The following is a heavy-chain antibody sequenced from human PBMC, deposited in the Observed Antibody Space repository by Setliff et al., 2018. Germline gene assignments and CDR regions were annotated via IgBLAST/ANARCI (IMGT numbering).Heavy chain of an antibody. CDR3: AREGMGHLYRYSSSWYLSY. V-gene: IGHV1-2*02. CDR1: GYTFTGHY. CDR2: IQPDRGVT. D-gene: IGHD6-13*01. Sequence: ASVKVSCKSSGYTFTGHYIHWLRQAPGQGPEWMGWIQPDRGVTKYEPRFQDRVIMTRDTSITTTYMEVTRLRSDDTAVYYCAREGMGHLYRYSSSWYLSYWGQGTLVTVSS. J-gene: IGHJ4*02.